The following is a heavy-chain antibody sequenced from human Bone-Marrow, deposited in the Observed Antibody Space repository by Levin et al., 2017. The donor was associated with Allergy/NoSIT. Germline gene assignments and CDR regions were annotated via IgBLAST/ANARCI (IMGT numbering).Heavy chain of an antibody. J-gene: IGHJ6*02. CDR1: GFTFDDYA. Sequence: SLKISCAASGFTFDDYAMHWVRQAPGKGLEWVSGISWNSGSIGYADSVRGRFSISRDNAKNSLYLLMNSLRAEDTALYSCALVMFRKQFYYYGVDGWGQGTTVTVAS. CDR2: ISWNSGSI. D-gene: IGHD6-19*01. CDR3: ALVMFRKQFYYYGVDG. V-gene: IGHV3-9*01.